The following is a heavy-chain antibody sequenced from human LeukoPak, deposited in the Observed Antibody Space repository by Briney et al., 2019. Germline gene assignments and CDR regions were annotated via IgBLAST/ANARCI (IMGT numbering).Heavy chain of an antibody. CDR3: ARVFTSSGPYYFDY. CDR1: GDSVSSNSVT. Sequence: SQTLSLTCAISGDSVSSNSVTWNWIRQSPSRGLEWLGRTYYRSKWYNDYAVSVKSRMTINPDTSKNQLSLQLNSVTPEDTAVSYCARVFTSSGPYYFDYWGQGTLVTVSS. D-gene: IGHD6-25*01. V-gene: IGHV6-1*01. J-gene: IGHJ4*02. CDR2: TYYRSKWYN.